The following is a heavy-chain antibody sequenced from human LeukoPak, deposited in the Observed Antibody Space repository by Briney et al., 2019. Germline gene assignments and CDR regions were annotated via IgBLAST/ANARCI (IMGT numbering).Heavy chain of an antibody. Sequence: SETLSLTCTVSGGSISSGGYYWSWIRQHPGKGLEWIWYIYYSGSTYYNPSLKSRVTISVDTSKNQFSLKLSSVTAADTAVYYCAKDVLRFLEWLRYFDYWGQGTLVTVSS. CDR2: IYYSGST. CDR3: AKDVLRFLEWLRYFDY. CDR1: GGSISSGGYY. V-gene: IGHV4-31*03. J-gene: IGHJ4*02. D-gene: IGHD3-3*01.